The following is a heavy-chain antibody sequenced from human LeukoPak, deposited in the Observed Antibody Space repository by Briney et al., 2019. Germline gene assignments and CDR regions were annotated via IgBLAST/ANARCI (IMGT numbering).Heavy chain of an antibody. CDR2: IIPILGIA. V-gene: IGHV1-69*04. J-gene: IGHJ4*02. Sequence: GASVKVSCKASGYTFTGYYMHWVRQAPGQGLEWMGRIIPILGIANYAQKFQGRVTITADKSTSTAYMELSSLRSEDTAVYYCARDLSGGSAPIDYWGQGTLVTVSS. D-gene: IGHD3-10*01. CDR1: GYTFTGYY. CDR3: ARDLSGGSAPIDY.